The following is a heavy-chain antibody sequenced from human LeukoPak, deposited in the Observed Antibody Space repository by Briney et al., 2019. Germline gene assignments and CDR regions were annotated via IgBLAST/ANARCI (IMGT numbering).Heavy chain of an antibody. CDR1: GFTFSSYE. V-gene: IGHV3-48*03. D-gene: IGHD2-8*01. CDR3: ARTMVF. CDR2: ISSSGSPI. Sequence: GGSLRLSCTASGFTFSSYEMNWVRQAPGKGLEWVSDISSSGSPIYYADSVKGRFTVSRDNAKNSLYLQMSSLRAEDTAVYYCARTMVFWGQGTLVAVSS. J-gene: IGHJ4*02.